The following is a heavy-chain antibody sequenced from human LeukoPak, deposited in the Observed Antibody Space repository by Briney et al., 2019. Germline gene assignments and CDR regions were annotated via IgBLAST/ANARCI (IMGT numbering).Heavy chain of an antibody. CDR3: ARGSLGTIAVAGTLDY. Sequence: LSGGSLRLSCAASGFTFSNYWMHWVRQAPGKGLVWISRINTDGSNSNYADSVKGRFTISRDNSKNTLYLLMNSLRAEDTAVYYCARGSLGTIAVAGTLDYWGQGILVTVSS. J-gene: IGHJ4*02. V-gene: IGHV3-74*01. CDR1: GFTFSNYW. D-gene: IGHD6-19*01. CDR2: INTDGSNS.